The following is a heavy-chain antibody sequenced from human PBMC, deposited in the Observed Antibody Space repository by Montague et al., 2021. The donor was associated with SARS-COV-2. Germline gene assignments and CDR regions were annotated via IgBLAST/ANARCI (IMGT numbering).Heavy chain of an antibody. J-gene: IGHJ3*02. CDR3: ARYSYSGTYFGLNDAFDI. CDR1: GDSVSSNNAA. D-gene: IGHD1-26*01. V-gene: IGHV6-1*01. Sequence: CAISGDSVSSNNAAWNWDRQSPSRGLEWLGRTCYRSEWYFDYAISLRGRITINPDTSKNQFSLQLDSVTLDDTAVYYCARYSYSGTYFGLNDAFDIWGQGTLVTVSS. CDR2: TCYRSEWYF.